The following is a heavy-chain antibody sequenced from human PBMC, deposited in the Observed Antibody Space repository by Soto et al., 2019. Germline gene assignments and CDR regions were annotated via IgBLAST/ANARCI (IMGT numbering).Heavy chain of an antibody. V-gene: IGHV4-4*07. Sequence: QVQLQESGPGLVKPSETLSLTCTVSGGSISSYYWCWIRQPVGKRLEWIGRIYITGNTNYNPSLDSRVTMSIDTSKKQFSLKLRSVTAADTAVDYCARAPPTNAYDIWGQGTVVT. D-gene: IGHD2-2*01. J-gene: IGHJ3*02. CDR1: GGSISSYY. CDR3: ARAPPTNAYDI. CDR2: IYITGNT.